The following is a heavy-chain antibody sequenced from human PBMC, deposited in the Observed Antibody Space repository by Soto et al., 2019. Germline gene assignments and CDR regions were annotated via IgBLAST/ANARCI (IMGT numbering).Heavy chain of an antibody. Sequence: QVQLVQSGAEVKKPGSSVKVSCKASGGTFSSYAISWVRQAPGQGLEWMGGIIPIFGTANYAQKFQGRVTITADESTSTSYMELSSLRSEDTAVYYCARDRGIVGATADNWFDPWGQGTLVTVSS. J-gene: IGHJ5*02. D-gene: IGHD1-26*01. CDR2: IIPIFGTA. CDR3: ARDRGIVGATADNWFDP. V-gene: IGHV1-69*01. CDR1: GGTFSSYA.